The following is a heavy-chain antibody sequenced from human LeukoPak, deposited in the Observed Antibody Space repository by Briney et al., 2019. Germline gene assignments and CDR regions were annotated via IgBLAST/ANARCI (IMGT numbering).Heavy chain of an antibody. J-gene: IGHJ5*02. CDR3: VRGSCSGGSCYSRWFDP. CDR1: GYTFTGYY. CDR2: INPNSGGT. V-gene: IGHV1-2*02. D-gene: IGHD2-15*01. Sequence: EASVKVSCKASGYTFTGYYMHWVRQAPGQGLEWMGWINPNSGGTNYAQKFQGRVTMTRDTSISTAYMELSRLRSDDTAVYYCVRGSCSGGSCYSRWFDPWGQGTLVTVSS.